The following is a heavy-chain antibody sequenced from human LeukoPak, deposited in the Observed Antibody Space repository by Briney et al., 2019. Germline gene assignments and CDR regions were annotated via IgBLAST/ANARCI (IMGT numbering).Heavy chain of an antibody. J-gene: IGHJ4*02. CDR2: IYYSGST. CDR1: GGSISSYY. D-gene: IGHD3-22*01. CDR3: ARKSYYYDSSGYYNFDY. V-gene: IGHV4-59*01. Sequence: KTSETLSLTCTVSGGSISSYYWSWIRQPPGKGLEWIGYIYYSGSTNYNPSLKSRVTISVDTSKNQFSLKLSSVTAADTAVYYCARKSYYYDSSGYYNFDYWGQGTLVTVSS.